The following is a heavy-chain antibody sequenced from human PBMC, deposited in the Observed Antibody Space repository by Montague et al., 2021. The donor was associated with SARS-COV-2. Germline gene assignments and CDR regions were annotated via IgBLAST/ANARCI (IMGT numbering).Heavy chain of an antibody. J-gene: IGHJ3*02. CDR1: GASMSGSY. D-gene: IGHD2-21*01. CDR2: IYSSGST. Sequence: SETLSLTCTVSGASMSGSYWGWVRQPPGKGPEWIGSIYSSGSTHYNPSLKSRVTISVDTSKNQFSLKLSSVTAADTAVYYCARTPGQIAGDAFDIWGQGTMVTVSS. V-gene: IGHV4-59*01. CDR3: ARTPGQIAGDAFDI.